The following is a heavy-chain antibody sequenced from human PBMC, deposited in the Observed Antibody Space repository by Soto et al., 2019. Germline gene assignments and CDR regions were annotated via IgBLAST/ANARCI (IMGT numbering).Heavy chain of an antibody. CDR1: GYTFTSYD. CDR2: MNPNSGNT. Sequence: QVQLVQSGAEVKKPGASVKVSCKASGYTFTSYDINWVRQATGQGLELMGWMNPNSGNTGYAQKFQGRVTMTRNTYISTAYMALSSLRSEDTAVYYCASPARNYDFWSGYSFDIWGQGTMVTVSS. D-gene: IGHD3-3*01. CDR3: ASPARNYDFWSGYSFDI. V-gene: IGHV1-8*01. J-gene: IGHJ3*02.